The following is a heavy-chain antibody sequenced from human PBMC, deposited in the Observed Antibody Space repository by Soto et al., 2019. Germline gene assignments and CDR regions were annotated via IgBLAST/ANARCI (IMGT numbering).Heavy chain of an antibody. Sequence: QVQLVQSGAEVKKPGASVKVSCKASGYTFTSYGISWVRQAPGQGLEWMGWISAYNGNTNDAQKLQGRVTMTTDTSTSTAYMELRSLRSDDTAVYYCARDRDYGDYYYYYGMDVWGQGTTVTVSS. CDR1: GYTFTSYG. J-gene: IGHJ6*02. CDR2: ISAYNGNT. D-gene: IGHD4-17*01. CDR3: ARDRDYGDYYYYYGMDV. V-gene: IGHV1-18*01.